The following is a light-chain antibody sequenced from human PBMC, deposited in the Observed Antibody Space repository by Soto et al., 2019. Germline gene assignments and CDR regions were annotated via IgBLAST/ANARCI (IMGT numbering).Light chain of an antibody. V-gene: IGKV2-30*02. J-gene: IGKJ5*01. CDR3: MQGTHWPIT. CDR2: KVS. CDR1: QSLVHSDGIAY. Sequence: EVVMTQSPLSLPVTLGQPASISCRSNQSLVHSDGIAYFSWFQQGPARSPRRLIYKVSNRDSGVPARFSGSGSGTDFALKISRVEAEDVGVYYCMQGTHWPITFGQGTRLEIK.